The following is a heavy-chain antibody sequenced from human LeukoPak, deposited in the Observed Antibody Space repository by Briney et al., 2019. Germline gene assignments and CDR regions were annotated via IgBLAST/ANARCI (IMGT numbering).Heavy chain of an antibody. Sequence: PSETLSLTCTVSGGSISSYYWSWIRQPAGKGLEWIGRIYTSGSTNYNPSLKSRVTMSVDTSKNQFSLKLSSVTAADTAVYYCARAGYTYGQTKKSFDYWGQGTLVTVSS. J-gene: IGHJ4*02. CDR3: ARAGYTYGQTKKSFDY. CDR2: IYTSGST. CDR1: GGSISSYY. V-gene: IGHV4-4*07. D-gene: IGHD5-18*01.